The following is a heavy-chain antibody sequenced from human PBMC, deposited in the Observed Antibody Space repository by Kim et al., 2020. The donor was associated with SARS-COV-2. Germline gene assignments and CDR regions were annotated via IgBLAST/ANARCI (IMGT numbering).Heavy chain of an antibody. J-gene: IGHJ4*02. CDR1: GYTFTGYY. D-gene: IGHD1-1*01. V-gene: IGHV1-2*06. CDR3: ARTENWNGPFDY. Sequence: ASVKVSCKASGYTFTGYYMHWVRQAPGQGLEWMGRINPNSGGTNYAQKFQGRVTMTRDTSISTAYMELSRLRSDDTAVYYCARTENWNGPFDYWGQGTLVTVSS. CDR2: INPNSGGT.